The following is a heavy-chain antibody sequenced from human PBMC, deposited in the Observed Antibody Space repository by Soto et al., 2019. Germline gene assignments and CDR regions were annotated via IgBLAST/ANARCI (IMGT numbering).Heavy chain of an antibody. J-gene: IGHJ4*02. CDR2: IKQDGSEK. Sequence: HPGGSLRLSCAASGFTFSSYWMSWVRQAPGKGLEWVANIKQDGSEKYYVDSVKGRFTISRDNAKNSLYLQMNSLRAEDTALYYCAKDSRVTDSYYYDSSGLDYWGQGTLVTVSS. D-gene: IGHD3-22*01. CDR1: GFTFSSYW. CDR3: AKDSRVTDSYYYDSSGLDY. V-gene: IGHV3-7*03.